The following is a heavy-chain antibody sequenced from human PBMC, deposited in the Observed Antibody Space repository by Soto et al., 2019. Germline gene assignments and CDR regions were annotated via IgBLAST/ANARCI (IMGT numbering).Heavy chain of an antibody. CDR1: GFTFTNSA. V-gene: IGHV1-58*01. CDR2: IVVGSGNT. J-gene: IGHJ6*02. CDR3: ASLIAAAGPPHSPRYYYGMDV. Sequence: GPSVKVSCKASGFTFTNSAVQWVRQARGQRLEWIGWIVVGSGNTNYAQKFQERVTITRDMSTSTAYMELSSLRSEDTAVYYCASLIAAAGPPHSPRYYYGMDVWGQGTTVTVSS. D-gene: IGHD6-13*01.